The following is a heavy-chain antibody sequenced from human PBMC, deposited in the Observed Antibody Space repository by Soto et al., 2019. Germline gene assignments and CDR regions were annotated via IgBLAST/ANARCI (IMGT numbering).Heavy chain of an antibody. J-gene: IGHJ6*02. V-gene: IGHV3-30*03. CDR1: GFILYGHD. CDR2: VSHDGREK. CDR3: ARHGLYYAPPSPLDPPVAARYSAPASSHYSGLDV. D-gene: IGHD6-19*01. Sequence: GGSLRLSCVVPGFILYGHDMHWVRQAPGKGLEWVASVSHDGREKYYGDSVRGRFTVSRDRSQDSVSLQMNSLRGEDTAVYYCARHGLYYAPPSPLDPPVAARYSAPASSHYSGLDVWGQGTTVTVSS.